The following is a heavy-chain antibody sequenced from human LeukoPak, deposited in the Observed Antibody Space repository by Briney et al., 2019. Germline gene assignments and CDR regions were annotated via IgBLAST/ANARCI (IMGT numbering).Heavy chain of an antibody. CDR2: IWYDGTNT. J-gene: IGHJ6*02. CDR1: GFSFPSYA. V-gene: IGHV3-33*01. D-gene: IGHD1-26*01. Sequence: GRSLRLSCAASGFSFPSYAMHWVRQAPGKGLEWVAVIWYDGTNTDYGDSLKGRFTISRDNSKNTVYLQMNSLRAEDTAVHYCARDLSGSYSFGMDVWGQGTTVTVSS. CDR3: ARDLSGSYSFGMDV.